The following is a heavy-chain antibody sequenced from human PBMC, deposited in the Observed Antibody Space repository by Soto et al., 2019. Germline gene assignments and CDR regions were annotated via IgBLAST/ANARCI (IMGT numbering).Heavy chain of an antibody. V-gene: IGHV2-5*02. CDR2: IYWDDDK. CDR3: AHRQRTVYFDY. Sequence: QITLKESGPTLVKPTQTLTLTCTFSGFSLSTSGVGVGWIRQPPGKALEWLALIYWDDDKRYSPSLKSRLTLPEDTSKNQVVLTMTNMDPVDTATYYCAHRQRTVYFDYWGQGTLVTVSS. CDR1: GFSLSTSGVG. J-gene: IGHJ4*02. D-gene: IGHD4-17*01.